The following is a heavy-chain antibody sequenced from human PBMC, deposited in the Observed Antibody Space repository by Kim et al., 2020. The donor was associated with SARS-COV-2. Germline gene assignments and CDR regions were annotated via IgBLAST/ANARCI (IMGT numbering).Heavy chain of an antibody. CDR2: ISWNSGSI. CDR3: AKDTGHSSGWLDAFDI. CDR1: GFTFGDYA. D-gene: IGHD6-19*01. J-gene: IGHJ3*02. V-gene: IGHV3-9*01. Sequence: GGSLRLSCAASGFTFGDYAMHWVRQAPGKGLEWVSGISWNSGSIGYADSVKGRFTISRDNAKNSLYLQMNSLRAEDTALYYCAKDTGHSSGWLDAFDIWGQGTMVTVSS.